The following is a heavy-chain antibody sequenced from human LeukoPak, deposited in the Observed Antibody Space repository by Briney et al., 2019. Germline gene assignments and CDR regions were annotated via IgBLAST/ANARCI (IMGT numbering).Heavy chain of an antibody. CDR1: GYTFTSYD. Sequence: ASVKVSCKASGYTFTSYDINWVRQATGQGLEWMGWRNPNSGNTGYAQKFQGRVTITRNTSISTAYMELSSLRSEDTAVYYCARANYYYDSSGYYYYYYYMDVWGKGTTVTVSS. CDR2: RNPNSGNT. D-gene: IGHD3-22*01. V-gene: IGHV1-8*03. J-gene: IGHJ6*03. CDR3: ARANYYYDSSGYYYYYYYMDV.